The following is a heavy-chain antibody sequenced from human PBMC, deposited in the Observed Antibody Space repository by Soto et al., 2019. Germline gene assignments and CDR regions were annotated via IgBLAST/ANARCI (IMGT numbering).Heavy chain of an antibody. CDR1: GYTFTSYA. CDR2: INAGNGNT. D-gene: IGHD6-13*01. J-gene: IGHJ3*02. CDR3: ARGARIAAANNGPDAFDI. Sequence: ASVKVSCKASGYTFTSYAMHWVRQAPGQRLEWMGWINAGNGNTKYSQKFQGRVTITRDTSASTAYMELSSLRSEDTAVYYCARGARIAAANNGPDAFDIRDQGTMVAVSS. V-gene: IGHV1-3*01.